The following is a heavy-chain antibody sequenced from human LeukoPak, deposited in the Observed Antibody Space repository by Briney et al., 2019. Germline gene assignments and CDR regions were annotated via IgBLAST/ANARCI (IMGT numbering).Heavy chain of an antibody. Sequence: GGSLRLSCAASGFTFSSYAMSWVRQAPGQGLEWVSAISGSGGSTYYADSVKGRFTISRDDSKNTLYLQMHSLRAEDTAVYYCAIRYSGYEYYYYYGMDVWGQGTTVTVFS. CDR1: GFTFSSYA. CDR2: ISGSGGST. CDR3: AIRYSGYEYYYYYGMDV. J-gene: IGHJ6*01. V-gene: IGHV3-23*01. D-gene: IGHD5-12*01.